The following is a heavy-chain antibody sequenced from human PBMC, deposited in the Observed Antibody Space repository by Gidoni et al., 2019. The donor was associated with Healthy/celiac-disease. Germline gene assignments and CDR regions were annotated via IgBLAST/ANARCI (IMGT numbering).Heavy chain of an antibody. CDR1: GFTFSSYA. CDR3: AKSLVVPGDWFDP. Sequence: EVQLLESGGGLVQPGGSLRLSCAASGFTFSSYAMNWVRQAPGKGLEWVSAISGSGGSTYYANSVKGRFTISRDNSKNTLYLQMNSLRAEDTAVYYCAKSLVVPGDWFDPWGQGTLVTVSS. J-gene: IGHJ5*02. V-gene: IGHV3-23*01. CDR2: ISGSGGST. D-gene: IGHD2-15*01.